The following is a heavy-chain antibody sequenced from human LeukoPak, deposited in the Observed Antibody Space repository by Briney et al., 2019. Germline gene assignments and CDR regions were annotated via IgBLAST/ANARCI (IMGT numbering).Heavy chain of an antibody. J-gene: IGHJ3*02. V-gene: IGHV3-13*01. CDR2: IGTAFNT. Sequence: GGSLRLSCAASGFTFSSYDMHWVRQPTGKGLEWVSTIGTAFNTYYPGSVKGRFTISRENAKNSLYLQMNSLTAGDTAVYYCARTRVGATRDFDIWGQGTMVTVSS. CDR3: ARTRVGATRDFDI. CDR1: GFTFSSYD. D-gene: IGHD1-26*01.